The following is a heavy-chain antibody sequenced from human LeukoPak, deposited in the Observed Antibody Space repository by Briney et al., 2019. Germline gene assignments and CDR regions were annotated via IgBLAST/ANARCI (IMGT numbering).Heavy chain of an antibody. CDR3: ARGPAPSYYDYVWGSYRRYYFDY. J-gene: IGHJ4*02. CDR2: ICYSGST. Sequence: TLSLTCTVSGGSISSGGYYWSWFRQHPGTGLEWIGYICYSGSTYYNPSLKSRVTISVDTSKNQFSLKLSSVTAADTAVYYCARGPAPSYYDYVWGSYRRYYFDYWGQGTLVTVSS. D-gene: IGHD3-16*02. V-gene: IGHV4-31*03. CDR1: GGSISSGGYY.